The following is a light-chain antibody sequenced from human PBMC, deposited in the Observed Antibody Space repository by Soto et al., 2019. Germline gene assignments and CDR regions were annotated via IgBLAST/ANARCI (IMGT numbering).Light chain of an antibody. CDR1: SSNIGSNY. V-gene: IGLV1-47*01. Sequence: QSVLTQPPSASGTPGQRVTISCSGSSSNIGSNYVYWYQQLPGTAPKLLIYRNNQRPSGVPDRFSGSKSGTSASLAISGLRSEDDADYYCAAWDDSPHVVFGGGTKLTVL. CDR2: RNN. CDR3: AAWDDSPHVV. J-gene: IGLJ2*01.